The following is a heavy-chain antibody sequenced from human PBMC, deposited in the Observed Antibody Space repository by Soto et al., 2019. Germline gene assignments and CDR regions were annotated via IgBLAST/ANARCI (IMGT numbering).Heavy chain of an antibody. D-gene: IGHD6-13*01. J-gene: IGHJ3*02. Sequence: QVQLVQSGAEVKKPGASVKVSCKASGYTFTSYAMHWVRQAPGQRLEWMGWINAGNGNTKYSQKFQGRVTLTRDTSASTAYMELSRLISEDTAVYYCARELPAGTFDIWGQGTMVPVSS. CDR3: ARELPAGTFDI. V-gene: IGHV1-3*01. CDR1: GYTFTSYA. CDR2: INAGNGNT.